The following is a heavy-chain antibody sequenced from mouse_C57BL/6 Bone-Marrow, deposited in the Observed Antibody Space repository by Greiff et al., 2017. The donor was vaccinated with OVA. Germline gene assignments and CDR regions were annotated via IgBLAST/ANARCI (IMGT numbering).Heavy chain of an antibody. CDR2: ISDGGSYT. CDR3: AREASGATVVARGAMDY. V-gene: IGHV5-4*01. D-gene: IGHD1-1*01. CDR1: GFPFSSYA. J-gene: IGHJ4*01. Sequence: EVKLMESGGGLVKPGGSLKLSCAASGFPFSSYAMSWVRQTPEKRLEWVATISDGGSYTYYPDNVKGRFTISRDNAKNNLYLQMSHLKSEDTAMYYCAREASGATVVARGAMDYWGQGTSVTVSS.